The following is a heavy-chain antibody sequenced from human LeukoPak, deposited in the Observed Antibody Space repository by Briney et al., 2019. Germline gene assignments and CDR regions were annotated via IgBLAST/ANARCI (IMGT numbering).Heavy chain of an antibody. CDR2: ISSSSSPI. V-gene: IGHV3-48*01. CDR3: TREAFTDSTGYYFSPFDM. CDR1: GFTFRSYS. J-gene: IGHJ3*02. D-gene: IGHD3-22*01. Sequence: PGGSLRLSCAASGFTFRSYSMNWVRQAPGKGLEWISYISSSSSPIYYAESVKGRFTISRENAKKSLYLQMSSLTADDTAVYYCTREAFTDSTGYYFSPFDMWGQGTMVTVSS.